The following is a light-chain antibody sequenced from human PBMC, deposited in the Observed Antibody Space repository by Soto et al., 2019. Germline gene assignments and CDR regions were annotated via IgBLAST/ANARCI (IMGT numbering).Light chain of an antibody. V-gene: IGLV2-14*01. J-gene: IGLJ1*01. CDR1: RSDVGGYNY. CDR2: DVS. Sequence: QSVRTQPASASGSPGQSVTISFTGTRSDVGGYNYVSWYQQHPGKAPKLMIYDVSNLPKGVYNFSFGLKSVKAASLTTPGLRTEDEADYYCGSYTSSSTPLYVFGTGTKVTGL. CDR3: GSYTSSSTPLYV.